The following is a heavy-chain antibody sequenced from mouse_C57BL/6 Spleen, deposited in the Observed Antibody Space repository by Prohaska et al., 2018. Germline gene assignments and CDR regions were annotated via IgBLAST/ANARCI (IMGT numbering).Heavy chain of an antibody. CDR1: GYTFTSYW. V-gene: IGHV1-61*01. J-gene: IGHJ2*01. CDR3: ARATTVVGENYFDY. CDR2: IYPSDSET. D-gene: IGHD1-1*01. Sequence: QVQLQQPGAELVRPGSSVKLSCKASGYTFTSYWMDWVKQRPGQGLEWIGNIYPSDSETHYNQKFKEKVTLTVDKSSSTAYMQLSSLTSEDSAVYYCARATTVVGENYFDYWGQGTTLTVSS.